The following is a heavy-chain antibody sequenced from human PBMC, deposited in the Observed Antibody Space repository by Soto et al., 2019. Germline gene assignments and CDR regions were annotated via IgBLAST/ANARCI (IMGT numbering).Heavy chain of an antibody. Sequence: PVKVSRKTSGGTFSRYFFPWGRQAPGQGLEWMGEIIPILNTANFAQKFQSRVTITADEPTSTVYMDLSSLSPDDTAVYYCARVDYDSTYGFYYYGLDVWGQGTTVTVSS. V-gene: IGHV1-69*13. CDR3: ARVDYDSTYGFYYYGLDV. CDR1: GGTFSRYF. J-gene: IGHJ6*02. D-gene: IGHD3-10*01. CDR2: IIPILNTA.